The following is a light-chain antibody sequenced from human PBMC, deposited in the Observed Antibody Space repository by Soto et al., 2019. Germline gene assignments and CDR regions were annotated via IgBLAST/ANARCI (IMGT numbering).Light chain of an antibody. CDR2: DAS. V-gene: IGKV3-11*01. Sequence: EIVLTQSPATLSLSPGERATLSCRASQSVSSYLAWYQQKPGQAPRLLIYDASNRATGIPARFSGSGSGTDFTLTISSLXPEXXXVYYCQQRSNWPLTFGGGTKVEIK. J-gene: IGKJ4*01. CDR3: QQRSNWPLT. CDR1: QSVSSY.